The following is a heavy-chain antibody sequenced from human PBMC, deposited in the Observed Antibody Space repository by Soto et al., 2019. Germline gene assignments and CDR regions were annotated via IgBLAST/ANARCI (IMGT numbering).Heavy chain of an antibody. CDR1: GFSFSSYA. V-gene: IGHV3-23*01. CDR2: MGASDAFT. J-gene: IGHJ6*02. D-gene: IGHD3-16*01. Sequence: AGGSLRLSCVASGFSFSSYAFVWVRQAPGKGLDWVSAMGASDAFTYYADSVKGRFTISRDNSKNTLYLQMNGLRAEDTASYFCGGGLDLPPHKSHYGVDVWGQGTTVTVSS. CDR3: GGGLDLPPHKSHYGVDV.